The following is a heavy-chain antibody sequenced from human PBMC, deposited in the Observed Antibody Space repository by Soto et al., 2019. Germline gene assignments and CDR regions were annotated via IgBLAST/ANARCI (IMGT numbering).Heavy chain of an antibody. D-gene: IGHD3-16*02. CDR3: AKDLRPSYDYIWGSYRPNYFDY. V-gene: IGHV3-23*01. CDR1: GFTFSSYA. Sequence: GGSLRLSCAASGFTFSSYAMSWVRQAPGKGLEWVSAISGSGGSTYYADSVKGRFTISRDNSKNTLYLQMNSLRAEDTAVYYCAKDLRPSYDYIWGSYRPNYFDYWGQGTLVTVSS. J-gene: IGHJ4*02. CDR2: ISGSGGST.